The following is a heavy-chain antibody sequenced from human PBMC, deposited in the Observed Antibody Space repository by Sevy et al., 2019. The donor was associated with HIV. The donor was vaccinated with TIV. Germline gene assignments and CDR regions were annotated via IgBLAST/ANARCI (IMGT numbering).Heavy chain of an antibody. V-gene: IGHV4-61*01. Sequence: ETLSLTCSVSGASVSSANDYWSWIRQPPGKGLEWIGRVFYFGTTNYNPSLKSRVSISLDMSKKQFSLKLRSLTAADTAVYYCATDQYYDISTGLYDMDVWGQGTTVTVSS. D-gene: IGHD3-9*01. J-gene: IGHJ6*02. CDR2: VFYFGTT. CDR3: ATDQYYDISTGLYDMDV. CDR1: GASVSSANDY.